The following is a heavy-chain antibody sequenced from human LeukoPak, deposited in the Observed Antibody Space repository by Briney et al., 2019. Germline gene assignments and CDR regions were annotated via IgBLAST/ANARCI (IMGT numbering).Heavy chain of an antibody. J-gene: IGHJ4*02. D-gene: IGHD1-20*01. Sequence: GGSLRLSCAASGFTFSSYSMNWVRQAPGKGLEWVSYTDSVKGRFTISRDNAKSSLYLQMNSLRAEDTAVYYCVRDPGITGTSYWGQGTLVTVSS. CDR3: VRDPGITGTSY. V-gene: IGHV3-48*04. CDR2: T. CDR1: GFTFSSYS.